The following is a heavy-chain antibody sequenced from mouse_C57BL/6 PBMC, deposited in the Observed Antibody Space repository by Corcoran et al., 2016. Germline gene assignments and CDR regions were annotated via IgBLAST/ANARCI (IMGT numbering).Heavy chain of an antibody. CDR1: GYTFTDYY. V-gene: IGHV1-26*01. Sequence: EVQLQQSGPELVKPGASVKISCKASGYTFTDYYMNWVKQSHGKSLEWIGDINPNNGGTSYNQKFKGKATLTVDKSSSTAYMELRSLTSADSAVYYCAREGLPFAYWGQGTLVTVS. D-gene: IGHD2-10*01. CDR3: AREGLPFAY. CDR2: INPNNGGT. J-gene: IGHJ3*01.